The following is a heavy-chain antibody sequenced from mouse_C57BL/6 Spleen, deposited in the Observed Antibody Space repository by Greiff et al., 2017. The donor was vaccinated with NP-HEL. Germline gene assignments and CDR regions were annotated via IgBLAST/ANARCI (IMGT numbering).Heavy chain of an antibody. V-gene: IGHV5-4*01. D-gene: IGHD1-1*01. Sequence: EVKLMESGGGLVKPGGSLKLSCAASGFTFSSYAMSWVRQTPEKRLEWVATISDGGSYTYYPANVKGRFTISRDNAKNNLYLQMSHLKSEDTAMYYCAREYYGSSYFGYWGQGTTLAVSS. CDR3: AREYYGSSYFGY. J-gene: IGHJ2*01. CDR2: ISDGGSYT. CDR1: GFTFSSYA.